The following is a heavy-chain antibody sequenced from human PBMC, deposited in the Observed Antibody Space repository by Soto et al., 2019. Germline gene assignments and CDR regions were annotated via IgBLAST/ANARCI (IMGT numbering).Heavy chain of an antibody. Sequence: PSETLSLTCTVSGVSISSYYWSWIRQPPGKGLEWIGYIYYSGSTNYNPSLKSRVTISVDTSKNQFSLKLSSVTAADTAVYYCATYGSGNYYYYMDVWGKGTTVTVSS. V-gene: IGHV4-59*08. D-gene: IGHD4-17*01. CDR2: IYYSGST. CDR3: ATYGSGNYYYYMDV. J-gene: IGHJ6*03. CDR1: GVSISSYY.